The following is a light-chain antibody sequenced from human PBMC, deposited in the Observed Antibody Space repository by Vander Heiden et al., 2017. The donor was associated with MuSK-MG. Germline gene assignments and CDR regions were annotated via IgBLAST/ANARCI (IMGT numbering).Light chain of an antibody. Sequence: QSALTQPRSVSGSPGQSVIISCTGTSSDVGGYNYVSWYQQHPGNAPKLMIYYVSKRPSGVPDRFSGSKSGNTASLTISGLQAEDEADYYRCSYAGSYVVFGGGTKLTVL. CDR1: SSDVGGYNY. CDR3: CSYAGSYVV. J-gene: IGLJ2*01. CDR2: YVS. V-gene: IGLV2-11*01.